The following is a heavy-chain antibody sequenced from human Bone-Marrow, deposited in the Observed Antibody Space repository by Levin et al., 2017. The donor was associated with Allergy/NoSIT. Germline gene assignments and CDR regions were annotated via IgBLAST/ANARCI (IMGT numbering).Heavy chain of an antibody. J-gene: IGHJ5*02. CDR3: ARVGTTGALGWFDP. CDR2: INWNGGSS. V-gene: IGHV3-20*04. CDR1: GFTFDDFG. Sequence: GGSLRLFCAASGFTFDDFGMGWVRQGPGKGLEWVSSINWNGGSSGYADSVQGRFTISRDNAKNSLYLQMNSLRVDDTALYYCARVGTTGALGWFDPWGQGTLVTVSS. D-gene: IGHD4-17*01.